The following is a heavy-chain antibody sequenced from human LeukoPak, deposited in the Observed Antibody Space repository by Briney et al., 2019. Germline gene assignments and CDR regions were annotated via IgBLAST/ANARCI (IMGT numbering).Heavy chain of an antibody. J-gene: IGHJ4*02. CDR2: INHSGST. Sequence: KPSETLSLTCAVYGGSFSGYYGSWIRQPPGKGLEGIGEINHSGSTNYNPSLKSRVTISVDTSKNQFSLKLSSVSAADTAVYYCARGRRNYYDSTDLRYWGQGTLVTVSS. CDR1: GGSFSGYY. CDR3: ARGRRNYYDSTDLRY. V-gene: IGHV4-34*01. D-gene: IGHD3-22*01.